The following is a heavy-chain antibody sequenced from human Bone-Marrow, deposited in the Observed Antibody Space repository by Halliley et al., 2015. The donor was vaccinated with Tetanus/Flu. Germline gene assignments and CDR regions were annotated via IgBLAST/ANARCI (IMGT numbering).Heavy chain of an antibody. CDR1: GASISSSSYY. Sequence: GLVKPSETLSLTCTVSGASISSSSYYWGWIRQPPGKGLEWIGSIYYSGSSYYNSSLKSRVTISVDTSKNQFFLKLSSVTAADTAVYYCAGYDIANIYGMDVWGQGTTVTVSS. V-gene: IGHV4-39*01. CDR2: IYYSGSS. J-gene: IGHJ6*02. CDR3: AGYDIANIYGMDV. D-gene: IGHD2-15*01.